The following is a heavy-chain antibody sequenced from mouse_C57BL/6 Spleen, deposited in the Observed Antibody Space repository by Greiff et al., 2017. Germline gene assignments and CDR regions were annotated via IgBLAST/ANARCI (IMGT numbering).Heavy chain of an antibody. J-gene: IGHJ4*01. CDR2: INPSTGGT. CDR1: GYSFTGYY. D-gene: IGHD2-2*01. CDR3: CPYGYSYAMDY. V-gene: IGHV1-42*01. Sequence: VQLQQSGPELVKPGASVKISCKASGYSFTGYYMNWVKQSPEKSLEWIGEINPSTGGTTYNQKFKAKATLTVDKSSSTAYMQLKSLTSEDSAVYYCCPYGYSYAMDYWGQGTSVTVSS.